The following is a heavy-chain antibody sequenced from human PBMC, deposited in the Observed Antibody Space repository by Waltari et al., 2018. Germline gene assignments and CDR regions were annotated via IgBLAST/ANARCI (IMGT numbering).Heavy chain of an antibody. Sequence: QVQLVESGGGVVQPGGSLRLSCAASGFTLRCYGMHWVSQAPGKGLDWVAFIRYDGSNKYYADSVKGRFTISRDNSKNTLYLQMNSLRAEDTAVYFGARGYYYMDVWGKGTTVTVSS. CDR2: IRYDGSNK. CDR3: ARGYYYMDV. V-gene: IGHV3-30*02. CDR1: GFTLRCYG. J-gene: IGHJ6*03. D-gene: IGHD3-16*01.